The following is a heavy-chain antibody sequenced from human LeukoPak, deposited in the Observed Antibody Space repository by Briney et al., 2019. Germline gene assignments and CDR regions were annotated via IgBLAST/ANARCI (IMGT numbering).Heavy chain of an antibody. V-gene: IGHV3-74*01. D-gene: IGHD3-3*01. Sequence: GGSLRLSCAASGFTLSSYSMNWVRQAPGKGLVWVSRISSDGITTFYADSVKGRFTISRDNAKNTLYLQMNSLRAEDTAVYYCARGSGYSVLDYWGQGTLVTVSS. CDR2: ISSDGITT. CDR3: ARGSGYSVLDY. J-gene: IGHJ4*02. CDR1: GFTLSSYS.